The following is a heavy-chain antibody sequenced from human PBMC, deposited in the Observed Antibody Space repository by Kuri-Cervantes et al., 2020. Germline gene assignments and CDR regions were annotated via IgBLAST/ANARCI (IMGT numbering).Heavy chain of an antibody. CDR3: ARDMGYNYAFDI. D-gene: IGHD5-24*01. V-gene: IGHV3-7*01. CDR1: GFTVNSYF. CDR2: IKQDGSEK. Sequence: GESLKISCAASGFTVNSYFLTWVRQAPGKGLEWVANIKQDGSEKYYVDSVKGRFTISRDNAKNSLYLQMNSLRAEDTAVYYCARDMGYNYAFDIWGQGTMVTVSS. J-gene: IGHJ3*02.